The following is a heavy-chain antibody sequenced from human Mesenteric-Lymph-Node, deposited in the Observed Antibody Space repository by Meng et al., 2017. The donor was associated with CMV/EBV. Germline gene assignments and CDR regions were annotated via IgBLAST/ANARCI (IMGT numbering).Heavy chain of an antibody. J-gene: IGHJ6*02. V-gene: IGHV3-23*01. CDR2: ISGSGGST. CDR3: AKTILVRFLSDYYGMDV. D-gene: IGHD3-3*01. Sequence: GGSLRLSCAASGFTFSSYAMSWVRQAPGKGLEWVSAISGSGGSTYYADSVKGRFTISRDNSKNTLYLQMNSLRAEDTAVYYCAKTILVRFLSDYYGMDVWGQGTTVTVSS. CDR1: GFTFSSYA.